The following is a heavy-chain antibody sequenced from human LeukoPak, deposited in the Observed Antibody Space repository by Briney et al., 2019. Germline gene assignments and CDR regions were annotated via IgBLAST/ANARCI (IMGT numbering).Heavy chain of an antibody. CDR1: GGSMSSHY. CDR3: ARDDRSGYSTLGY. D-gene: IGHD3-22*01. J-gene: IGHJ4*02. V-gene: IGHV4-59*11. CDR2: IYYSGST. Sequence: SETLSLTCKVSGGSMSSHYGSWIRQPPGKGLEWIGDIYYSGSTNYNPSLNSRVTISLDPSKNQFSLNLRSVTAADTAVYYCARDDRSGYSTLGYWGQGTLVTVSS.